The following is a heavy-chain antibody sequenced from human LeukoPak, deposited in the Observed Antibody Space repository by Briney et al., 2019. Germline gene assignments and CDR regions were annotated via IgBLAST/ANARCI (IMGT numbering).Heavy chain of an antibody. CDR3: ARDNSLGYCSGGSCYYYYMDV. J-gene: IGHJ6*03. CDR1: GGSISSSRYY. D-gene: IGHD2-15*01. CDR2: IYYSGST. V-gene: IGHV4-39*07. Sequence: SETLSLTCTVSGGSISSSRYYWGWIRQPPGKGLEWIGYIYYSGSTYYNPSLKSRVTISVDTSKNQFSLKLSSVTAADTAVYYCARDNSLGYCSGGSCYYYYMDVWGKGTTVTISS.